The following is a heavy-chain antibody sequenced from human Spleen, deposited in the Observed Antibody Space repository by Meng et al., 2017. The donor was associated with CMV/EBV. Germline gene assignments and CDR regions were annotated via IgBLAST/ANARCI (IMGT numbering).Heavy chain of an antibody. D-gene: IGHD3-10*01. J-gene: IGHJ4*02. V-gene: IGHV3-21*01. Sequence: GGSLRLSCAASGFAFSSYSMRWVRQAPGKGLEWVSSIGTSGHYIYYADSVKGRFAISRDDAKNSLYLQMSSLRAEDTAVYYCARDPGSLLSGFNYFDYWGQGALVTVSS. CDR1: GFAFSSYS. CDR3: ARDPGSLLSGFNYFDY. CDR2: IGTSGHYI.